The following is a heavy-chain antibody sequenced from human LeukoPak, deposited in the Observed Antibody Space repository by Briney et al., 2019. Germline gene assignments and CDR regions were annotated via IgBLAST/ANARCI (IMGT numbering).Heavy chain of an antibody. D-gene: IGHD6-19*01. Sequence: SQTLSLTCAISGDSVSSNSAAWNWIRQSPSRGLEWLGRTYYRSKWYNDYAVSVKSRITINPDTSKNQFSLQLNSVTPEDTAVYYCARDPGGSGWYRAPSYYFDYWGQGTLVTVSS. CDR1: GDSVSSNSAA. CDR2: TYYRSKWYN. J-gene: IGHJ4*02. V-gene: IGHV6-1*01. CDR3: ARDPGGSGWYRAPSYYFDY.